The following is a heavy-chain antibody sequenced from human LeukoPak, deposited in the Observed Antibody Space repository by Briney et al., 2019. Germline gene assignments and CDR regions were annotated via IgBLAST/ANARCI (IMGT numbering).Heavy chain of an antibody. CDR2: IYYSGST. Sequence: SETLSLTCTVSGGSISSSSYYWGWIRQPPGKGLEWIGSIYYSGSTYYNPSLKSRVTISVDTSKNQFSLKLSSVTAADTAVYYCARTYYDILTGYFLYYYYYMGVWGKGTTVTVSS. CDR1: GGSISSSSYY. CDR3: ARTYYDILTGYFLYYYYYMGV. V-gene: IGHV4-39*01. J-gene: IGHJ6*03. D-gene: IGHD3-9*01.